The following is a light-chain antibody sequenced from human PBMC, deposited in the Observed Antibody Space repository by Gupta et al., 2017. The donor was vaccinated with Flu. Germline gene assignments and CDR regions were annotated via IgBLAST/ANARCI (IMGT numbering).Light chain of an antibody. V-gene: IGKV1-33*01. Sequence: DIQMTQSPSSLSASVGDRVTITCLASQDISNYLNWYQQRPGKAPKLLIYDASNLETGVPSRFSGSGSGTDFTFTISRLQPDDLATYFCQQYDSLPLTFGGGTKVE. CDR2: DAS. CDR3: QQYDSLPLT. CDR1: QDISNY. J-gene: IGKJ4*01.